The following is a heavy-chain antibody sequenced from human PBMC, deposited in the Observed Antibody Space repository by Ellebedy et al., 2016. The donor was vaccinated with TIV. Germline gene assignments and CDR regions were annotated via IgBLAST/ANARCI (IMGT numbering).Heavy chain of an antibody. CDR3: TTRYYYDSSGYNQVDY. CDR1: GFTFTNAW. J-gene: IGHJ4*02. V-gene: IGHV3-15*07. D-gene: IGHD3-22*01. Sequence: PGGSLRLSCAVSGFTFTNAWMNWVRQAPGKGLKWVGLIKRKIDGGTTDYAAPVKGRFIISRDDSKNMLYLQMNNLKTEDTAVYYCTTRYYYDSSGYNQVDYWGQGTLVTVSS. CDR2: IKRKIDGGTT.